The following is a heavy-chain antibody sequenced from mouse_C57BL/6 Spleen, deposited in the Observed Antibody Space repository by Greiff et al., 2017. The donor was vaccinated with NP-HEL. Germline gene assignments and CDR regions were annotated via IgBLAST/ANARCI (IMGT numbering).Heavy chain of an antibody. J-gene: IGHJ1*03. CDR1: GYTFTSYW. V-gene: IGHV1-55*01. CDR2: IYPGSGST. D-gene: IGHD2-2*01. CDR3: ASYYGYDGDWYFDV. Sequence: VQLQQPGAELVKPGASVKMSCKASGYTFTSYWITWVKQRPGQGLEWIGDIYPGSGSTNYNEKFKSKATLTVDTSSSTAYMQLSSLTSEDSAVYYCASYYGYDGDWYFDVWGTGTTVTVSS.